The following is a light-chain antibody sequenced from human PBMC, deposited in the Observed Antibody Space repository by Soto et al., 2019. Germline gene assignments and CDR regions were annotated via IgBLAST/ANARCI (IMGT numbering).Light chain of an antibody. CDR3: SSYAGSNNLV. CDR1: SSDVGGYNY. V-gene: IGLV2-8*01. J-gene: IGLJ2*01. Sequence: QSALTQPPSASGSPGQSVTISCTGTSSDVGGYNYVSWYQQHPGKAPKLMIYEVSKRPSGVPDRFSGSKYGNTASLTVSGLQSEAEADYYCSSYAGSNNLVFGGGTKLTVL. CDR2: EVS.